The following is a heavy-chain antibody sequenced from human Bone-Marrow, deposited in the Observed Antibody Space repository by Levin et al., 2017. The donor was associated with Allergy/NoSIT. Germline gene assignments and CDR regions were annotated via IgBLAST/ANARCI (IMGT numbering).Heavy chain of an antibody. D-gene: IGHD6-6*01. CDR1: GFTFSSYS. J-gene: IGHJ6*02. Sequence: PGGSLRLSCAASGFTFSSYSMNWVRQAPGKGLEWVSSISSSSSYIYYADSVKGRFTISRDNAKNSLYLQMNSLRAEDTAVYYCARCPRGAAPKNYGMDVWGQGTTVTVSS. CDR3: ARCPRGAAPKNYGMDV. CDR2: ISSSSSYI. V-gene: IGHV3-21*01.